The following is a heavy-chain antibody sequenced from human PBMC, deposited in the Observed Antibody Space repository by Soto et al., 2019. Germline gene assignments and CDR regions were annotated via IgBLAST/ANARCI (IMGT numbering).Heavy chain of an antibody. CDR2: IIPIFGTA. Sequence: GASVKVSCKASGGTFSSYAISRVRQAPGQGLEWMGGIIPIFGTANYAQKFQGRVTITADESTSTAYMELSSLRSEDTAVYYCARALYSSRWGAYYYGMDVWGQGTTVTVSS. J-gene: IGHJ6*02. V-gene: IGHV1-69*13. CDR1: GGTFSSYA. D-gene: IGHD6-13*01. CDR3: ARALYSSRWGAYYYGMDV.